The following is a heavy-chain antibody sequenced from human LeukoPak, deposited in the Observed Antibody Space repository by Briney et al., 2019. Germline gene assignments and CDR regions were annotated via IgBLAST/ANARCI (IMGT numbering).Heavy chain of an antibody. Sequence: GGSLRLSCAASGFTFSSYAMHWVRQAPGKGLEWVAVISYDGSNKYYADSVKGRFTISRDNSKNTLYLQMNSLRAEDTAVYYCARDSIAVAGKKRFDYWGQGTLVTVSS. CDR1: GFTFSSYA. CDR3: ARDSIAVAGKKRFDY. J-gene: IGHJ4*02. CDR2: ISYDGSNK. D-gene: IGHD6-19*01. V-gene: IGHV3-30*04.